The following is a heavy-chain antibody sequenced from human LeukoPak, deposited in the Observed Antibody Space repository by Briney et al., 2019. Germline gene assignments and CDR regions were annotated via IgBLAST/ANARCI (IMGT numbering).Heavy chain of an antibody. CDR3: AKDPVVVITTRDY. CDR2: ISYDGSNK. CDR1: GFTFSSYA. D-gene: IGHD3-22*01. Sequence: GGSLRLSCAASGFTFSSYAMHWVRQAPGKGLEWVAVISYDGSNKYYADSVKGRFTISRDNSKNTVYLQMNSLRAEDTAVYYCAKDPVVVITTRDYWGQGTLVTVSS. J-gene: IGHJ4*02. V-gene: IGHV3-30-3*01.